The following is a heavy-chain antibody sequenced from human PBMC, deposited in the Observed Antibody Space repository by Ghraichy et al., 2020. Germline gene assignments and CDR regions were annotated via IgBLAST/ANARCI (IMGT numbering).Heavy chain of an antibody. Sequence: GGSLRLSCAASGFTFNKYVMNWVRQTPGKRLEWVSSVSSRSNYIYYADAVKGRFSISRDNTKNSVYLQMNRVRVEDTAVYYCARGGPIDSWGQGTLVTVSS. V-gene: IGHV3-21*01. D-gene: IGHD3-16*01. J-gene: IGHJ4*02. CDR1: GFTFNKYV. CDR2: VSSRSNYI. CDR3: ARGGPIDS.